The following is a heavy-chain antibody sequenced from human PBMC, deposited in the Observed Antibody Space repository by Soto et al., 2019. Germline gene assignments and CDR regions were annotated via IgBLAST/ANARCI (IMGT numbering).Heavy chain of an antibody. Sequence: EVRLVESGGGLVKPGGSLRLSCAASGFDFSNGWMSWVRQAPGKGLEWVGRIKSKVHGETTDYAAHVKGRFTISRDDSRNTLYLQMHSLQTEDTAVYYCSTDEWEWGQGTLVTVSS. D-gene: IGHD1-26*01. V-gene: IGHV3-15*05. CDR2: IKSKVHGETT. J-gene: IGHJ4*02. CDR3: STDEWE. CDR1: GFDFSNGW.